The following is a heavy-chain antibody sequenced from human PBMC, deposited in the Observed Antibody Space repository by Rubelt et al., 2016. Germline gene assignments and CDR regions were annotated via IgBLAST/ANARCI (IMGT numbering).Heavy chain of an antibody. Sequence: EVQLVQSGAEVKKPGESLRISCKGSGYSFTSYWISWVRQMPGTGLAWMGRNDHTDSYPHYSPSFDGHVTIAADKSISTADLQWSSLKASDTAMYYCARHAGDGGNSEDWFDPWGQGTLVTVSS. V-gene: IGHV5-10-1*01. CDR2: NDHTDSYP. CDR1: GYSFTSYW. J-gene: IGHJ5*02. D-gene: IGHD4-23*01. CDR3: ARHAGDGGNSEDWFDP.